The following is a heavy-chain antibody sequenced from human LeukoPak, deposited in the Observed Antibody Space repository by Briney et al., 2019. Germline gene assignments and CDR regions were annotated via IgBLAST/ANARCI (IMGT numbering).Heavy chain of an antibody. CDR1: GGSISSSYY. J-gene: IGHJ2*01. CDR2: IDYSGST. D-gene: IGHD4-23*01. CDR3: ATYVVTAWYFDL. V-gene: IGHV4-39*01. Sequence: SETLSLTCTVSGGSISSSYYWGWSRQPPGKGLEWIGTIDYSGSTYYNPSLKRRVTISVDTSKNPFSLKLSSVTAADTAVYYCATYVVTAWYFDLWGRGTLVTVSS.